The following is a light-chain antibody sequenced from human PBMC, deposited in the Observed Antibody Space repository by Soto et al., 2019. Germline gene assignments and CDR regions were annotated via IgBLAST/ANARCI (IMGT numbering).Light chain of an antibody. CDR2: GTN. CDR3: QHYNNWPLT. V-gene: IGKV3-15*01. CDR1: QRVNSN. J-gene: IGKJ2*01. Sequence: ETVLRHSPATLSVAPGERATLSCRASQRVNSNLAGYQQKPGQSPRLLLYGTNTRATGVPARFSGSGSGTEFTLTISILQSEDFAVYYCQHYNNWPLTFGQGTKLEIK.